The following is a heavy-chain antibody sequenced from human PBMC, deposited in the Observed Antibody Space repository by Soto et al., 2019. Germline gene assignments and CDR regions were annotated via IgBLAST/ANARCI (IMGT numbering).Heavy chain of an antibody. J-gene: IGHJ6*04. D-gene: IGHD1-26*01. CDR3: AKGVELDV. CDR2: IGDSGAST. CDR1: GFSFSSFA. Sequence: EVLLLESGGGLVQPGGSLRLSCEASGFSFSSFAMNWVRQAPGQGLEWVSAIGDSGASTYYADSVKGRFTISRDNSRNTLYLQRTSLRAEVTAVYYCAKGVELDVWGNGTTVTVSS. V-gene: IGHV3-23*01.